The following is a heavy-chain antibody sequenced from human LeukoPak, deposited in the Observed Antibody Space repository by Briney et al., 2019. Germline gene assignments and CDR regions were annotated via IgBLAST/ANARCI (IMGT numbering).Heavy chain of an antibody. D-gene: IGHD3-22*01. CDR3: ASHLYDSGGYSLDY. CDR1: GGSISSYY. Sequence: PSETLSLTCTVSGGSISSYYWSWIRQPPGKGLEWIGYIYYSGSTNYNPSLKSRVTISVDTSKNQFSLKLSSVTAADTAVYYCASHLYDSGGYSLDYWGQGTLVTVSS. J-gene: IGHJ4*02. V-gene: IGHV4-59*08. CDR2: IYYSGST.